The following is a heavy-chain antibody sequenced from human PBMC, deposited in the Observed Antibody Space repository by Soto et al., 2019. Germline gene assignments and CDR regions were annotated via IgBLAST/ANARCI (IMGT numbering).Heavy chain of an antibody. CDR2: INPSGGSR. D-gene: IGHD3-3*01. CDR1: GYTFTSYY. J-gene: IGHJ6*03. V-gene: IGHV1-46*03. CDR3: ARGYDFWTGYYYMDV. Sequence: QVQLVQSGAEVKKPGASVKVSCKASGYTFTSYYMHWVRQAPGQGLEWIGIINPSGGSRSYAQKFQGRVTMTRDTSTSTVYMELSRLRSEDTAVYYCARGYDFWTGYYYMDVWGKGTTVTVSS.